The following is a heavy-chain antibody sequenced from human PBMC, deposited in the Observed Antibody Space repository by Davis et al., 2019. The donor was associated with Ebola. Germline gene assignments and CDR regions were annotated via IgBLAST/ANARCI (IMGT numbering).Heavy chain of an antibody. D-gene: IGHD6-13*01. CDR1: GYTFTSYA. CDR2: INAGNGNT. V-gene: IGHV1-3*01. J-gene: IGHJ5*02. Sequence: ASVTVSCKASGYTFTSYAMHWVRQAPGQRLEWMGWINAGNGNTKYSHKFQGRVTITRDTSASTAYMELSSLRSEDTAVYYCARGWSSWYNWFDPWGQGTLVTVSS. CDR3: ARGWSSWYNWFDP.